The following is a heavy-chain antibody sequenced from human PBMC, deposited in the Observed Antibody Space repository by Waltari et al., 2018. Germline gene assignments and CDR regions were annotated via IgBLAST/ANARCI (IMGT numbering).Heavy chain of an antibody. J-gene: IGHJ2*01. Sequence: EVQLLESGGDWVQPGGSLRLSCVASGLTFSSFAMSWVRQAPGKGLEWVSGISGSGGTKYYADPVKGRFTISRDKSKNTVFLQMTSLRVEDTALYYCTKDAGDQWFFDVWGRGTLVTVSS. CDR1: GLTFSSFA. CDR2: ISGSGGTK. D-gene: IGHD2-2*01. CDR3: TKDAGDQWFFDV. V-gene: IGHV3-23*01.